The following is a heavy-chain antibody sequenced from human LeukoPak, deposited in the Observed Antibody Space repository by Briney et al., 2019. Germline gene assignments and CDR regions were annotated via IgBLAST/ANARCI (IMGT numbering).Heavy chain of an antibody. CDR3: ARALLRFLEWSPGDY. J-gene: IGHJ4*02. D-gene: IGHD3-3*01. CDR2: ISSSGSPI. Sequence: GGSLRLSCAASGFTFSDYYMSWLRQAPGKGLEWVSYISSSGSPIYYADSVKGRFTISRDNAKNSLYLQMNSLRAEDTAVYYCARALLRFLEWSPGDYWGQGTLVTVSS. CDR1: GFTFSDYY. V-gene: IGHV3-11*01.